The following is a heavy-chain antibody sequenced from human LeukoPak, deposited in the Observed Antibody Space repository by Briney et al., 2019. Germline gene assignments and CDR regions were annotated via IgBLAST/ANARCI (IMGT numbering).Heavy chain of an antibody. CDR1: GFTFSTYN. Sequence: GGSLRLSCAASGFTFSTYNMNWVRQAPGKGLEWVSSISTTGSYIYYADSVKGRFTISRDNAKNSLYLQMNSLRSEDTAVYYCAREDPGYAFDIWGQGTMVTVSS. V-gene: IGHV3-21*01. CDR3: AREDPGYAFDI. CDR2: ISTTGSYI. J-gene: IGHJ3*02.